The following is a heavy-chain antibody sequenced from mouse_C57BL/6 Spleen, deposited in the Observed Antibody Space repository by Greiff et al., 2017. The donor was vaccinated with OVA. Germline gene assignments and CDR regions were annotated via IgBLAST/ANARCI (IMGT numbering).Heavy chain of an antibody. Sequence: EVQRVESGGGLVKPGGSLKLSCAASGFTFSDYGMHWVRQAPEKGLEWVAYISSGSSTIYYADTVKGRFTISRDNAKNTLFLQMTSLRSEDTAMYYCARNGYYHAMDYWGQGTSVTVSS. J-gene: IGHJ4*01. CDR3: ARNGYYHAMDY. CDR1: GFTFSDYG. D-gene: IGHD2-2*01. CDR2: ISSGSSTI. V-gene: IGHV5-17*01.